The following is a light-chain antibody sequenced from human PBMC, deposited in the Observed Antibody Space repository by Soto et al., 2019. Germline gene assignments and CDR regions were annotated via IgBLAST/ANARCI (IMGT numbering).Light chain of an antibody. CDR2: GNN. CDR1: SSNIGASYE. V-gene: IGLV1-40*01. CDR3: QSYDSSLSGYV. J-gene: IGLJ1*01. Sequence: QSVLTQPPSVSGAPGQRVTNSCTGSSSNIGASYEVHWYQQLPGRAPKLLIYGNNNRPSGVPDRFSGSKSGTSGSLAITGLQAEDEADYYCQSYDSSLSGYVFGTGTKLTVL.